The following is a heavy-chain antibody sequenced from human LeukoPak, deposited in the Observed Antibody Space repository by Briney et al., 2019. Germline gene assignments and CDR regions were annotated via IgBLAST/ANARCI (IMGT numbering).Heavy chain of an antibody. CDR2: ISGSGGST. D-gene: IGHD6-13*01. J-gene: IGHJ4*02. CDR3: AKGLLLRSSSWYYFDY. V-gene: IGHV3-23*01. Sequence: PGGSLRLSCAASGFTFSNYAMSWVRQAPGKGLEWVSGISGSGGSTYYTDSVKGRFTISRDNSKNTLYLRMNSLRAEDTAVYYCAKGLLLRSSSWYYFDYWGQGTLVTASS. CDR1: GFTFSNYA.